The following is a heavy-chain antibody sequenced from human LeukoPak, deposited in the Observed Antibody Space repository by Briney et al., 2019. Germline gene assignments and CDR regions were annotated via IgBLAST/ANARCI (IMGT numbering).Heavy chain of an antibody. CDR2: INPNSGGT. J-gene: IGHJ4*02. CDR3: ASVIDTTPSINAGYYFDY. D-gene: IGHD3-16*02. CDR1: GYSFSDYY. V-gene: IGHV1-2*02. Sequence: ASVKVSCKASGYSFSDYYMHWVRQAPGQGLEWMGWINPNSGGTNYAQTFQGRVAMTRDTSISTAYMELSRLRSDDTAVYYCASVIDTTPSINAGYYFDYWGQGTLVTVSS.